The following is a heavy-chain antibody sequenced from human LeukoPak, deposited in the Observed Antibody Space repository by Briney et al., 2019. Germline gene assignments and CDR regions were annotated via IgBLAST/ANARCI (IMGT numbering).Heavy chain of an antibody. Sequence: ASVEVSCKTSGYTFSSYEINWVRQAAGRGLEWVGWMNPKTGKTAYARNLQGRVTITRDTSISTAYMDLSALRSEDTAVYYCARGSHMYSSSWTIDYWGQGTLVTVSS. J-gene: IGHJ4*02. V-gene: IGHV1-8*01. CDR1: GYTFSSYE. CDR3: ARGSHMYSSSWTIDY. D-gene: IGHD6-13*01. CDR2: MNPKTGKT.